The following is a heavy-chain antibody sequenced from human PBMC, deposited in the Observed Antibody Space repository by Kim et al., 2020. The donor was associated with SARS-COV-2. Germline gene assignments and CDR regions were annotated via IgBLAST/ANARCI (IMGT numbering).Heavy chain of an antibody. V-gene: IGHV3-64D*09. D-gene: IGHD3-22*01. CDR1: GFTFSSYS. J-gene: IGHJ3*02. Sequence: GGSLRLSCSASGFTFSSYSLHWVRQAPGKGLEYVAHIGTNGENTYYADSVKGRFTISRDNSKNTLYLQMSSLRPEDSAVYYCMKDLYHDTRAYDDAFDIWGQGTMVTVSS. CDR2: IGTNGENT. CDR3: MKDLYHDTRAYDDAFDI.